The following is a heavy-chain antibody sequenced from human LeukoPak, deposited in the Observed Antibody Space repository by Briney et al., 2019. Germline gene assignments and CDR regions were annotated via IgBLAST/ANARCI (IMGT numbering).Heavy chain of an antibody. CDR1: GFTFSNYW. J-gene: IGHJ6*03. CDR2: IQQDGSEK. D-gene: IGHD5-18*01. Sequence: GGSLRLSCVVSGFTFSNYWMTWVRQAPGKGLEWVANIQQDGSEKYYVDSVKGRFTIFRDNAKNSVYLQMNSLRAEDTAVYYCARFGYSHGYGWGGGYYYYYMDVWGKGTTVTVSS. CDR3: ARFGYSHGYGWGGGYYYYYMDV. V-gene: IGHV3-7*01.